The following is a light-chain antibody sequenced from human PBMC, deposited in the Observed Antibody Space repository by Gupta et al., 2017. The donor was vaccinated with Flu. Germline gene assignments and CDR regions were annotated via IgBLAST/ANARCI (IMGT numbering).Light chain of an antibody. V-gene: IGKV1-39*01. CDR1: QYINNF. CDR2: AAS. CDR3: QQSYDVTWT. J-gene: IGKJ1*01. Sequence: PSSLSASVGDRVTITCRASQYINNFLDWYQQKPGKAPKLLIYAASILQRGVPSRFSGSGSGAEFTLTITSLHPEDLATYYCQQSYDVTWTFGQGTKV.